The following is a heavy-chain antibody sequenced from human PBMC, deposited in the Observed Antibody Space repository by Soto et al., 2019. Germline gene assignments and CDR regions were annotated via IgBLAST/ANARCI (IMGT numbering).Heavy chain of an antibody. D-gene: IGHD3-22*01. V-gene: IGHV1-3*01. CDR1: GYTFTSYA. CDR3: ASGPPYYYDSSGYLSFDY. Sequence: ASVKVSCKASGYTFTSYAMHWVRQAPGQRLEWMGWINAGNSKTKYSQKFQGRVTITRDKSASTAYMELSSLRSEDTAVYYCASGPPYYYDSSGYLSFDYWGQGTLVTVSS. CDR2: INAGNSKT. J-gene: IGHJ4*02.